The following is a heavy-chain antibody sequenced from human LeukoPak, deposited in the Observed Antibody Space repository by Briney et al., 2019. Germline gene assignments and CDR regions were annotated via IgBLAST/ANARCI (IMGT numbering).Heavy chain of an antibody. V-gene: IGHV3-48*01. CDR2: ISSSRNT. D-gene: IGHD1-26*01. Sequence: PGGSLRLSCAASGFTFSSYSMNWVRQAPGKGLEWVSYISSSRNTYYADSVKARFTFSRDNAKNSLYLQMNSLRAEDTAVYYCARLSRSGGTTIPYFDSWGQGTLVTVSS. J-gene: IGHJ4*02. CDR3: ARLSRSGGTTIPYFDS. CDR1: GFTFSSYS.